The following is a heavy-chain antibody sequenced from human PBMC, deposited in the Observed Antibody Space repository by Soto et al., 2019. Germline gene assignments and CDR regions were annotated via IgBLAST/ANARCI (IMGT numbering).Heavy chain of an antibody. V-gene: IGHV3-30*03. CDR3: ARAQELAGFDY. CDR2: ISYDGSNK. D-gene: IGHD1-26*01. CDR1: GFTFSSYG. Sequence: QVQLVESGGGVVQPGRSLRLSCAASGFTFSSYGMHWVRQAPGKGLEWVVVISYDGSNKYYADSVKGRFTISRDNSKNTLYLQMNSLRAEDTAVYYCARAQELAGFDYWGQGTLVTVSS. J-gene: IGHJ4*02.